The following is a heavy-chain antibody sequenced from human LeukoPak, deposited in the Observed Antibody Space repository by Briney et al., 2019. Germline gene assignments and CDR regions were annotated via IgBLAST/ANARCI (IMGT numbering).Heavy chain of an antibody. CDR2: INHSGST. D-gene: IGHD2-8*01. V-gene: IGHV4-34*01. CDR1: GGSFSGYY. J-gene: IGHJ4*02. Sequence: SETLSLTCAVYGGSFSGYYWSWLRQPPGKGLEWLGEINHSGSTNYNPSLKSRVTISVDTSKNQFSLKLSSVTAADTAVYYCARFSSYCTNGVCGGNYFDYWGQGTLVTVSS. CDR3: ARFSSYCTNGVCGGNYFDY.